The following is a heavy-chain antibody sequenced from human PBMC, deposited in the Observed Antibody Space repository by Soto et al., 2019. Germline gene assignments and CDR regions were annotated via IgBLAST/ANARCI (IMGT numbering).Heavy chain of an antibody. V-gene: IGHV1-69*01. CDR3: ARGASRWYPYFFDS. D-gene: IGHD6-13*01. J-gene: IGHJ4*02. CDR1: EGTFNSYA. CDR2: IIPYYNTL. Sequence: QAQVVQSGAEVRKPGSSVKLSCKASEGTFNSYAIAWVRQAPGQGLEWMVGIIPYYNTLNYAQKFQYRVTITADDSTNTVYMELSSLRSDDTAVYFCARGASRWYPYFFDSCDPGTQVTVSS.